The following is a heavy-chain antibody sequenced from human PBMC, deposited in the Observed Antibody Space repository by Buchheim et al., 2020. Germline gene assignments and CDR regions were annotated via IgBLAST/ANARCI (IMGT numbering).Heavy chain of an antibody. D-gene: IGHD4-17*01. CDR1: GFTFSSYS. J-gene: IGHJ2*01. CDR2: ISGSGGST. Sequence: EVQLLESGGGLVQPGGSLRLSCAASGFTFSSYSMSWVRQAPGKGLEWVSGISGSGGSTYYADSVKGRFTISRDNSKNTRYVQMHSLRAEDTAVYYCAKDGGDSIHWYFDLWGRGTL. V-gene: IGHV3-23*01. CDR3: AKDGGDSIHWYFDL.